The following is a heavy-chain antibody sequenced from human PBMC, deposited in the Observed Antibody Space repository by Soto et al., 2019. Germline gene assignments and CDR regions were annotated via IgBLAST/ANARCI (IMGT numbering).Heavy chain of an antibody. Sequence: PSETLSLTCTVSGGSISSYYWSWIRQPPGKELEWIGYIYYSGSTNYNPSLKSRVTISVDTSKNQFSLKLSSVTAADTAVYYCARTYRGYSGYDDFDYWGQGTLVTVSS. CDR3: ARTYRGYSGYDDFDY. V-gene: IGHV4-59*08. J-gene: IGHJ4*02. CDR1: GGSISSYY. D-gene: IGHD5-12*01. CDR2: IYYSGST.